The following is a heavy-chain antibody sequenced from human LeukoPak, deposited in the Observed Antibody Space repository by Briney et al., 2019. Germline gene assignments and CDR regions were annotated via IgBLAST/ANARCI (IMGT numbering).Heavy chain of an antibody. D-gene: IGHD5-12*01. J-gene: IGHJ4*02. CDR2: IIPIFGTA. V-gene: IGHV1-69*01. CDR3: ARGAPLIGATTLGRY. CDR1: GGTFSSYA. Sequence: SVKVSCKASGGTFSSYAISWVRQAPGQGLEWMGGIIPIFGTANYAQKFQGRVTITADESTSTAYMELSSLRSEDTAVYYCARGAPLIGATTLGRYWGQGTLVTVSS.